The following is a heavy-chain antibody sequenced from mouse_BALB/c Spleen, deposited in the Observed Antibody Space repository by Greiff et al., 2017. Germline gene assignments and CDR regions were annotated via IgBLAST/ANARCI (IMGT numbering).Heavy chain of an antibody. Sequence: QVQLKESGAELVRPGTSVKVSCKASGYAFTNYLIEWVKQRPGQGLEWIGVINPGSGGTNYNEKFKGKATLTADKSSSTAYMQLSSLTSDDSAVYFCARSYYYGSSYAMDYWGQGTSVTVSS. J-gene: IGHJ4*01. V-gene: IGHV1-54*01. D-gene: IGHD1-1*01. CDR1: GYAFTNYL. CDR3: ARSYYYGSSYAMDY. CDR2: INPGSGGT.